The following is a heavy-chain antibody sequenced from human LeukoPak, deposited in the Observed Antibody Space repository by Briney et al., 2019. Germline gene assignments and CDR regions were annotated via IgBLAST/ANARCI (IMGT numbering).Heavy chain of an antibody. V-gene: IGHV4-59*08. J-gene: IGHJ3*02. CDR2: IYYSGRT. Sequence: SETLSLTCTVSGGSISGFHWNWSRQPPGKGLEWIGYIYYSGRTDSNPSLKSRVSLSVDTSKNQFNLRLTSVTAADTAMYYCARRNDFDIWGPGTMVTVSS. CDR3: ARRNDFDI. CDR1: GGSISGFH.